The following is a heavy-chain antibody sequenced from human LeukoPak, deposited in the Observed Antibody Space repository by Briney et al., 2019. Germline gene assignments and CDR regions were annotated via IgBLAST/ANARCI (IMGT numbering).Heavy chain of an antibody. D-gene: IGHD1-26*01. CDR2: ISSSSSYI. Sequence: GGSLRLSCAASGFTFSSYSMNWVRQAPGKGLEWVSSISSSSSYIYYADSVKGRFTISRDNAKNSLYLQMNSLRAEDTAVYYCAREVSRLRMGDWFDPWGQGTLVTVSS. J-gene: IGHJ5*02. CDR3: AREVSRLRMGDWFDP. V-gene: IGHV3-21*01. CDR1: GFTFSSYS.